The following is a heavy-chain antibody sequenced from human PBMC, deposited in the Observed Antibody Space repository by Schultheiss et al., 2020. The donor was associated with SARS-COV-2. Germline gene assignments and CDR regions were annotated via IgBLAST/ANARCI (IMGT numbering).Heavy chain of an antibody. Sequence: SETLSLTCAVSGYSISSGYYWGWIRQPPGKGLEWIGSIYHSGSTYYNPSLKSRVTISVDTSKNQFSLKLSSVTAADTAVYYCASPKGRVAGTYYFDYWGQGTLVTVSS. V-gene: IGHV4-38-2*01. CDR1: GYSISSGYY. J-gene: IGHJ4*02. CDR3: ASPKGRVAGTYYFDY. D-gene: IGHD6-19*01. CDR2: IYHSGST.